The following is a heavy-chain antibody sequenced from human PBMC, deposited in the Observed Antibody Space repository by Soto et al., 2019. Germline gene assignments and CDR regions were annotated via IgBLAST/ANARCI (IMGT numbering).Heavy chain of an antibody. CDR1: GYTFTYYH. CDR3: ARVRYSYGLLFYLDY. D-gene: IGHD5-18*01. J-gene: IGHJ4*02. V-gene: IGHV1-46*01. CDR2: INPNGGDT. Sequence: ASVKVSCKASGYTFTYYHVHWVRQAPGQGLEWMGIINPNGGDTTYAQKFQGRVTMTRDTSTSTVYMEVSSLRSEDTALYYCARVRYSYGLLFYLDYWGQGTPVTVSS.